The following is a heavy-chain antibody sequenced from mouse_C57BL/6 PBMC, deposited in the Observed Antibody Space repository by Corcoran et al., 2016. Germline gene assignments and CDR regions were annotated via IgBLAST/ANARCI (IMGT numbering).Heavy chain of an antibody. D-gene: IGHD2-5*01. CDR2: INTYSGVP. CDR3: ARERIYSNYGWFAY. J-gene: IGHJ3*01. Sequence: QIQLVQSGPELKKPGETVKISCKASGYTFTTYGMSWVKQAPGKGLKWMGWINTYSGVPTYADDFKGRFAFSLETSASTAYLQINNRKNEDTATYFCARERIYSNYGWFAYWGQGTLVTVSA. CDR1: GYTFTTYG. V-gene: IGHV9-3*01.